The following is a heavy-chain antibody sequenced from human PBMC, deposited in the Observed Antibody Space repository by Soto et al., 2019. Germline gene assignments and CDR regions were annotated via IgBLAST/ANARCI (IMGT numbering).Heavy chain of an antibody. V-gene: IGHV3-23*01. Sequence: GGSLRLSCATSGFTFNIYAVSWVRQAPGKGLEWVSSIGGGDETYYADSVKGRFTISRDDSKNMVFLQLTSLRAEDTAMYYCAKDRMEYNSVWDPFDIWGQGTMVTVSS. D-gene: IGHD1-20*01. CDR1: GFTFNIYA. CDR3: AKDRMEYNSVWDPFDI. CDR2: IGGGDET. J-gene: IGHJ3*02.